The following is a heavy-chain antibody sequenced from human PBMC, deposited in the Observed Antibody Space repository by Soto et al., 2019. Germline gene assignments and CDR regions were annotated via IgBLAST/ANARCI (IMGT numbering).Heavy chain of an antibody. D-gene: IGHD3-10*01. CDR3: ARLGDYFDY. J-gene: IGHJ4*02. V-gene: IGHV5-10-1*01. CDR1: GYTFTSYW. CDR2: IDPSDAYT. Sequence: PVESLKISCKGSGYTFTSYWISWVRQMPGEGLEGMGRIDPSDAYTNYSPSFQGHVTIAADKSISTAYLQWSSLKASDTAMYYCARLGDYFDYWGQGTLVTVSS.